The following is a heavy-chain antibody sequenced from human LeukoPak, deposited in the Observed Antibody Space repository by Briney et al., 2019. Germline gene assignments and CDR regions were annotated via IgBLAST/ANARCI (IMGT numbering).Heavy chain of an antibody. CDR3: ARETSSGWSALDS. D-gene: IGHD6-19*01. CDR1: GGSISGYY. Sequence: SETLSLTCTVSGGSISGYYWSWIRQPPGKGLEWIGYIYYNGNTNYNPSLTNYNPSLKSRLTMSMDTSKNQFSLRLSSVTAADTAVYYCARETSSGWSALDSWGQGTLVTVSS. CDR2: IYYNGNT. J-gene: IGHJ4*02. V-gene: IGHV4-59*01.